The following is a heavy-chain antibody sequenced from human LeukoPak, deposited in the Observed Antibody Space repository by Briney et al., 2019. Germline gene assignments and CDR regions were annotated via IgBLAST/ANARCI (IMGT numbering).Heavy chain of an antibody. J-gene: IGHJ4*02. D-gene: IGHD3-10*01. CDR3: TRVQSYSMVRGVHDY. Sequence: SETLSLTCTVSGGSISSSSYYWGWIRQPPGKGLEWIGSIYYSGSTYYNPSLKSRVTISVDTSKNQFSLKLSSVTAADTAVYYCTRVQSYSMVRGVHDYWGQGTLVTVSS. CDR1: GGSISSSSYY. CDR2: IYYSGST. V-gene: IGHV4-39*07.